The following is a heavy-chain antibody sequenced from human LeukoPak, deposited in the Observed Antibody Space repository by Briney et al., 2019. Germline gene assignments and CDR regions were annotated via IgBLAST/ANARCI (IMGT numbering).Heavy chain of an antibody. V-gene: IGHV3-73*01. CDR1: GFTFSDSA. CDR2: IRSKANSYAT. D-gene: IGHD3-22*01. J-gene: IGHJ4*02. CDR3: TRRYYHDSSGYYYGDY. Sequence: GGSLRLSCVASGFTFSDSAMHWVRQASGKGLEWVGRIRSKANSYATTYDASVKGRFTISRDDSKNTAFLQMNSLKTEDTAVYYCTRRYYHDSSGYYYGDYWGQGTRVAVSS.